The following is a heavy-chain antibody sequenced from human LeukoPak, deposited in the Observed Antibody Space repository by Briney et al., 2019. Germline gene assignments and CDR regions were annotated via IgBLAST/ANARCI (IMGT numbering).Heavy chain of an antibody. CDR1: GGTFSSYA. Sequence: GASVKVSCKASGGTFSSYAISWVRQAPGQGLEWMGGIIPIFGTANYAQKFQGRVTITTDESTSTAYMELSSLRSEDTAVYYCARDLTGFFDPWGQGTLVTVSS. D-gene: IGHD1-14*01. CDR3: ARDLTGFFDP. CDR2: IIPIFGTA. V-gene: IGHV1-69*05. J-gene: IGHJ5*02.